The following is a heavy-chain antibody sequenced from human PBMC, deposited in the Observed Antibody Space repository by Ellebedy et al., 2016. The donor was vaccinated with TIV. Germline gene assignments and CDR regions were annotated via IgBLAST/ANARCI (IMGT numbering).Heavy chain of an antibody. Sequence: ASVKVSCKASGYTFISYFLYWVRQTPGQGLEWMGLINPTSGNSNFAQKFQDRVAVTRDTSTSTVYMELSSLRSEDTAVYYCARGDNYFYDSSGYYYSYWGQGTLVTVSS. CDR3: ARGDNYFYDSSGYYYSY. V-gene: IGHV1-46*01. J-gene: IGHJ4*02. D-gene: IGHD3-22*01. CDR2: INPTSGNS. CDR1: GYTFISYF.